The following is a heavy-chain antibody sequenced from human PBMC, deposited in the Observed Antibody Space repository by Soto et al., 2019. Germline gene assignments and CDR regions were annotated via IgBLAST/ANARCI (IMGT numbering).Heavy chain of an antibody. D-gene: IGHD2-8*01. CDR1: GGSISSGDYY. J-gene: IGHJ4*02. CDR2: IYYSGST. V-gene: IGHV4-30-4*01. Sequence: SETLSLTCTVSGGSISSGDYYWSWIRQPPGKGLEWIGYIYYSGSTYYNPSLKSRVTISVDTSKNQFSLKLSSVTAADTAVYYCARADPMVYAIARFDYWGQGTLVTVSS. CDR3: ARADPMVYAIARFDY.